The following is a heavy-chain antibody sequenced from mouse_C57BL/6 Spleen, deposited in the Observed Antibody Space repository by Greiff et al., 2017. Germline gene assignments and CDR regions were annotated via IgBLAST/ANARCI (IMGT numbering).Heavy chain of an antibody. Sequence: VTLKVSGPGILQSSQTLSLTCSFSGFSLSTYGMGVSRIRQPSGKGLAWLARIYWDDDKRYNPSLKSRLTNSKDTSRNQVILKMTSVDTADTATSYCARRGYSIYEDYWGQGTTLTVSS. CDR2: IYWDDDK. CDR1: GFSLSTYGMG. J-gene: IGHJ2*01. D-gene: IGHD2-5*01. V-gene: IGHV8-12*01. CDR3: ARRGYSIYEDY.